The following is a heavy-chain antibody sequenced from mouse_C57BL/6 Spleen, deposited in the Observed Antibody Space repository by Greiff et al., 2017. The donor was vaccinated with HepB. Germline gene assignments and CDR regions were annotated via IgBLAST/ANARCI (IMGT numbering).Heavy chain of an antibody. J-gene: IGHJ1*03. D-gene: IGHD2-4*01. V-gene: IGHV3-6*01. CDR1: GYSITSGYY. CDR2: ISYDGSN. CDR3: ARNPYDYDGYWYFDV. Sequence: EVKVEESGPGLVKPSQSLSLTCSVTGYSITSGYYWNWIRQFPGNKLEWMGYISYDGSNNYNPSLKNRISITRDTSKNQFFLKLNSVTTEDTATYYCARNPYDYDGYWYFDVWGTGTTVTVSS.